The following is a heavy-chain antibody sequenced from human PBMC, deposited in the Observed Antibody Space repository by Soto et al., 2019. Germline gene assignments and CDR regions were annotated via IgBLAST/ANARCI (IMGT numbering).Heavy chain of an antibody. CDR2: IYLSGST. Sequence: QVLQQESGPGLVKPSETLSLSCTVSGGSFTNYSWSWIRQPPGKGLEWIGYIYLSGSTNYNPSLKGRVTISKDPSKNQFSLTLRSVTAADTAVYFCARDFDFWSGYLSSYGMDVWGQGATVTVSS. CDR3: ARDFDFWSGYLSSYGMDV. D-gene: IGHD3-3*01. V-gene: IGHV4-59*01. J-gene: IGHJ6*02. CDR1: GGSFTNYS.